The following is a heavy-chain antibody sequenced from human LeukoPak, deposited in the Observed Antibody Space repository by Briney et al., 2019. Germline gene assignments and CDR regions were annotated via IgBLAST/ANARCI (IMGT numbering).Heavy chain of an antibody. J-gene: IGHJ6*03. V-gene: IGHV3-23*01. Sequence: PGGSLRLSCAASGFTFSSYAMSWVRQAPGKGLEYISAISGGGSSSYNADSVKGRVTISRDNSKNTLFLQMNSLTVEDTAVYYCARVPSVYYYYMDVWGKGTTVTVSS. D-gene: IGHD5/OR15-5a*01. CDR1: GFTFSSYA. CDR3: ARVPSVYYYYMDV. CDR2: ISGGGSSS.